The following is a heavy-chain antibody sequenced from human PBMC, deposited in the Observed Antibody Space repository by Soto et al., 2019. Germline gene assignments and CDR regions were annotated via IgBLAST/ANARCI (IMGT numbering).Heavy chain of an antibody. J-gene: IGHJ6*02. CDR3: ARVLEWLLYLYYYGMDV. Sequence: GGSLRLSCAASGFTFSSYAMHWVRQAPGKGLEWVAVISYDGSNKYYADSVKGRFTISRDNSKNTLYLQMNSLRAEDTAVYYCARVLEWLLYLYYYGMDVWGQGTTVTVSS. CDR1: GFTFSSYA. D-gene: IGHD3-3*01. CDR2: ISYDGSNK. V-gene: IGHV3-30-3*01.